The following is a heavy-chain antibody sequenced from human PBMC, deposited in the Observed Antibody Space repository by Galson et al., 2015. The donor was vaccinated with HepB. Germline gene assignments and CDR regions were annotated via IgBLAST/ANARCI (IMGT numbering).Heavy chain of an antibody. V-gene: IGHV3-66*01. D-gene: IGHD3-10*01. J-gene: IGHJ4*02. CDR2: IYSGGST. CDR3: ARDRTHYGSGIDY. Sequence: SLRLSCAASGFTVSSNYMSWVRQAPGKGLEWVSVIYSGGSTYYADSVKGRFTISRDNSKNTLYLQMNSLRAEDTAVYYCARDRTHYGSGIDYWGQGTLVTVSS. CDR1: GFTVSSNY.